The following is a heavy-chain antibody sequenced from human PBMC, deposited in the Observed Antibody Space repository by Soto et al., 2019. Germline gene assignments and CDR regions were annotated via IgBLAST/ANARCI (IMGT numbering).Heavy chain of an antibody. Sequence: VPSNSAAWNWIMQAPARRLEWLGKTYYRSKWYNDYAVSVKSRITINPDTSKNQFSLHLNSVTPEDTAVYFCARITGGGNAFDFWGQGTMVTVSS. V-gene: IGHV6-1*01. CDR1: VPSNSAA. CDR3: ARITGGGNAFDF. J-gene: IGHJ3*01. D-gene: IGHD2-8*02. CDR2: TYYRSKWYN.